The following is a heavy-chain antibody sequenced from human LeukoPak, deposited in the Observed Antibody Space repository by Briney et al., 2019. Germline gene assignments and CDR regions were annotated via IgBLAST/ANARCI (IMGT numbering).Heavy chain of an antibody. Sequence: GGSLRLSCAASGFAFSNAWMSWVRQAPGKGLEWVGRIKSKTDGGTTGYAAPVKGRFTISRDDSKNTLYLQMNSLKTEDTAVYYCTTGGYGGQFDYWGQGTLVTVSS. CDR1: GFAFSNAW. CDR3: TTGGYGGQFDY. CDR2: IKSKTDGGTT. J-gene: IGHJ4*02. V-gene: IGHV3-15*01. D-gene: IGHD5-12*01.